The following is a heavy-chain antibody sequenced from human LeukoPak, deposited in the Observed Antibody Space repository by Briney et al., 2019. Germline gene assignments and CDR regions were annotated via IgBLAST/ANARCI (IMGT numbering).Heavy chain of an antibody. Sequence: GGSLRLSCAASGFTFSSYSMNWVRQAPGKGLEWVSSISSSSSYIYYADSVKGRFTISRDNAKNSLYLQMNSLRAEDTAEYYCARASEEQLVPELYYYYGMDVWGQGTTVTVSS. V-gene: IGHV3-21*01. CDR2: ISSSSSYI. J-gene: IGHJ6*02. D-gene: IGHD6-6*01. CDR1: GFTFSSYS. CDR3: ARASEEQLVPELYYYYGMDV.